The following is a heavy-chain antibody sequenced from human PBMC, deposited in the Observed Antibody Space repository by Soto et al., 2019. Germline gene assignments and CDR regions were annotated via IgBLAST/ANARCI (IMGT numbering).Heavy chain of an antibody. J-gene: IGHJ4*02. V-gene: IGHV1-8*02. Sequence: GASVKVSCKASGGTFSSYAISWVRQAPGQGLEWMGWMNPNCGTTSYAQKFQGRVTMTRNTSISTAYMELSSLRSEDTAVYYCARAGTIFGVAPGYWGQGTLVTVSS. CDR2: MNPNCGTT. D-gene: IGHD3-3*01. CDR3: ARAGTIFGVAPGY. CDR1: GGTFSSYA.